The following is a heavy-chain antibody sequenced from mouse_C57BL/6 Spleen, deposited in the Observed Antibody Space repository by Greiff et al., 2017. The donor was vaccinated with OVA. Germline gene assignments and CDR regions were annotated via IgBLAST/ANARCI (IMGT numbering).Heavy chain of an antibody. CDR2: IYPRSGNT. CDR1: GYTFTSYG. J-gene: IGHJ2*01. D-gene: IGHD1-1*01. Sequence: QVQLQQSGAELARPGASVKLSCKASGYTFTSYGISWVKQRTGQGLEWIGEIYPRSGNTYYNEKFKGKATLTADKSSSQAYMELSSLTSEDAAVYCGAIISTGVATGDYWGQGTTLTVSS. V-gene: IGHV1-81*01. CDR3: AIISTGVATGDY.